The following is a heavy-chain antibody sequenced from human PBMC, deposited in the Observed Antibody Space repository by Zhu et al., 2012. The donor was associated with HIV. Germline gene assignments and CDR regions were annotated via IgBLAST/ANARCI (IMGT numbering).Heavy chain of an antibody. J-gene: IGHJ6*03. CDR1: GYSISSSNW. Sequence: QVQLQESGPGLVKPSDTLSLTCAVSGYSISSSNWWGWIRQPPGKGLEWIAYMSYSGSTYYNVSLKSRVTMSVDTSKNQFSLKLRSVTAVDTAVYYCARIREDILTGYYYYYMDVWGKGTNGHR. CDR3: ARIREDILTGYYYYYMDV. CDR2: MSYSGST. V-gene: IGHV4-28*01. D-gene: IGHD3-9*01.